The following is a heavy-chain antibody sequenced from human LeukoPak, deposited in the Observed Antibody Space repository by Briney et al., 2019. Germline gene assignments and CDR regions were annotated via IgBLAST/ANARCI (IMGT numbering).Heavy chain of an antibody. Sequence: PGGSLRLSCAASGFTFGSYAMSWVRQAPGKGLEWVSAISGSGGSTYYADSVKGQFTISRDNSKNTLYLQMNSLRAEDTAVYYCARGDRSGWYFDLWGRGTLVTVSS. J-gene: IGHJ2*01. CDR3: ARGDRSGWYFDL. V-gene: IGHV3-23*01. CDR2: ISGSGGST. CDR1: GFTFGSYA. D-gene: IGHD3-16*02.